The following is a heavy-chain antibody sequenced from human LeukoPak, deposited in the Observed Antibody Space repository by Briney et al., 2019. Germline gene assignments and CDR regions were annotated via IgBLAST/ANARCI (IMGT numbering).Heavy chain of an antibody. CDR1: GFTFSSYG. D-gene: IGHD6-13*01. V-gene: IGHV3-30*18. J-gene: IGHJ4*02. CDR3: AKQREGISWSPDY. CDR2: TSYDGSNK. Sequence: GGSLRLSCAASGFTFSSYGMHWVRQAPGKGLEWVAVTSYDGSNKYYADSVKGRFTNSRDSSKSSLYLEMNSLRTEDTAVYYCAKQREGISWSPDYWGQGTLVTVSS.